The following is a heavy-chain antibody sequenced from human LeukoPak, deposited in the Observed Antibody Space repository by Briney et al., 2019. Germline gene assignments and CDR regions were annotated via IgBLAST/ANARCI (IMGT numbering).Heavy chain of an antibody. J-gene: IGHJ4*02. CDR1: GFTFSSYA. V-gene: IGHV3-23*01. CDR3: AKDLGYCSGGSCYRDYFDY. CDR2: ISGSGGST. D-gene: IGHD2-15*01. Sequence: GGSLRLSCAASGFTFSSYAMSWVRQAPGKGLGWVSAISGSGGSTYYADSVKGRFTISRDNSKNTLYLQMNSLRAEDTAVYYCAKDLGYCSGGSCYRDYFDYWGQGTLVTVSS.